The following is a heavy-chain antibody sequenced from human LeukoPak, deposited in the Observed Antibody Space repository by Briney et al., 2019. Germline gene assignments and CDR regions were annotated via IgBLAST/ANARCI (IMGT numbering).Heavy chain of an antibody. D-gene: IGHD3-3*01. CDR2: IYYSGST. J-gene: IGHJ6*04. V-gene: IGHV4-39*01. Sequence: SETLSLTCTVSGGSISSSSYYWGWIRQPPGKGLEWIGSIYYSGSTYYNPSLKSRVTISVDTSKNQFSLKLSSVTAADTAVYYCAICDFWSAPMDVWGKGTTVTVSS. CDR1: GGSISSSSYY. CDR3: AICDFWSAPMDV.